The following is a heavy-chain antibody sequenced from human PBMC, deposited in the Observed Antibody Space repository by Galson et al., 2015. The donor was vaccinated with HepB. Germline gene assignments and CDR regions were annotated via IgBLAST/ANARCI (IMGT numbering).Heavy chain of an antibody. J-gene: IGHJ6*02. Sequence: SVKVSCKASGYAFSTYAMHWVRQAPGQRLEWMGWINAANGNTKYSQRFQGRVTFTRDTSASTISMELSSLRSEDTAVYYCARDRKVYQLPYTSYYLGMDVWGQGTTVTVSS. CDR3: ARDRKVYQLPYTSYYLGMDV. CDR1: GYAFSTYA. CDR2: INAANGNT. V-gene: IGHV1-3*01. D-gene: IGHD2-2*01.